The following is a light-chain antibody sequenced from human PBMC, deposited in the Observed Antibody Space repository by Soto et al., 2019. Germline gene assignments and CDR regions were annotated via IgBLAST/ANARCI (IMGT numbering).Light chain of an antibody. CDR3: ESYANYLRE. CDR1: QSISTS. V-gene: IGKV1-5*03. J-gene: IGKJ4*02. Sequence: DIQMTPYHSTLAASGKSVDISGRRASQSISTSLAWYQQKPGKAPKLLIYKAYSLESGVPSRFICCRPETAFTLTMSSLHPGYFATQYCESYANYLREFVGGTKVDIK. CDR2: KAY.